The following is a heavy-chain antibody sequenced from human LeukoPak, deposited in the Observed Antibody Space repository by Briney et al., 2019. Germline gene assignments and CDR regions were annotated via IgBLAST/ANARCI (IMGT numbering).Heavy chain of an antibody. CDR1: GYTFTDYY. J-gene: IGHJ4*02. V-gene: IGHV1-69-2*01. CDR2: VDPEDGET. CDR3: ATEKVGATRDFDY. D-gene: IGHD1-26*01. Sequence: ASVKVSCKVSGYTFTDYYMHWVHQAPGKGFEWMGLVDPEDGETIYAEKFQGRVTITADTSTDTAYMELSSLRSEDTAVYYCATEKVGATRDFDYWGQGTLVTVSS.